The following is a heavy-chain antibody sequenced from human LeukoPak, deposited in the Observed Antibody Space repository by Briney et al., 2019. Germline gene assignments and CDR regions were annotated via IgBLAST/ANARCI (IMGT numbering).Heavy chain of an antibody. CDR3: ARGTIAAAGYYYFDY. J-gene: IGHJ4*02. D-gene: IGHD6-13*01. Sequence: PGGSLRLSCAASGFTFSSYWMSWVRQAPGKGLWWVANIKQDGSEKYYVDSVKGRLAISRDNAKNSLYLQMNSLRAEDTAVYYCARGTIAAAGYYYFDYWGQGTQVTVSS. CDR2: IKQDGSEK. CDR1: GFTFSSYW. V-gene: IGHV3-7*04.